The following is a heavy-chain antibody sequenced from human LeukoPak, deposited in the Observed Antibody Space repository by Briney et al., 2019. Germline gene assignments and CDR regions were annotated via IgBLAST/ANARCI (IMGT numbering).Heavy chain of an antibody. Sequence: SETLSLTCAVYGGSFSGYSWSWIRQPPGKGLEWIGEINHSGSTNYNPSRKSRVTISVDTSKNQFSLKLSSVTAADTAVYYCAREGRTKKLDYWGQGTLVTVSS. J-gene: IGHJ4*02. CDR1: GGSFSGYS. CDR3: AREGRTKKLDY. D-gene: IGHD1-14*01. CDR2: INHSGST. V-gene: IGHV4-34*01.